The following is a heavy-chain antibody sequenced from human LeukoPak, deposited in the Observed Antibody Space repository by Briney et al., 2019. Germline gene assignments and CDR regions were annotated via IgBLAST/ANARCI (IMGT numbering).Heavy chain of an antibody. V-gene: IGHV1-2*02. CDR3: ATHTPTDPLDY. D-gene: IGHD4-17*01. CDR1: GYTLTCYY. Sequence: ASVKVSFKASGYTLTCYYMHWVRQAPGQGLEWMGRINPNSGGTNYAQKFQGRVTMTRDTSISTAYMELSRLRSDDTAVYYCATHTPTDPLDYWGQGTLVTVSS. CDR2: INPNSGGT. J-gene: IGHJ4*02.